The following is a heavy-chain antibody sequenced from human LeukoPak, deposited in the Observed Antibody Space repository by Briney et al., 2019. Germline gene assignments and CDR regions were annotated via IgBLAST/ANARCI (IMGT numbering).Heavy chain of an antibody. J-gene: IGHJ6*02. Sequence: GGSLTLSCAASGFTFSSYDMHWVRQATGKGLEWVSAIGTAGDTYYPDSVNGRFTISRDNSKNTLYLQMNSLRAEDTAAYYCARGGKSAFYYGKDVWGQGTTVTVSS. CDR1: GFTFSSYD. CDR3: ARGGKSAFYYGKDV. D-gene: IGHD5-12*01. CDR2: IGTAGDT. V-gene: IGHV3-13*04.